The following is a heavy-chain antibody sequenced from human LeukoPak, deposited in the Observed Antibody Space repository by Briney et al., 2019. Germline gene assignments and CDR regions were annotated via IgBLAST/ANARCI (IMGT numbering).Heavy chain of an antibody. CDR2: ISHTGSTM. Sequence: GGSLRLSCAASGFSFSSYSMNWVRQTPGKGLEWVSYISHTGSTMSYADSVKGRFTISRDNARNSLYLQMNSLRAEDTAVYYCAIPPLSGTGSSRPLAGMDVWGQGTTVTVSS. J-gene: IGHJ6*02. CDR1: GFSFSSYS. D-gene: IGHD3-10*01. CDR3: AIPPLSGTGSSRPLAGMDV. V-gene: IGHV3-48*04.